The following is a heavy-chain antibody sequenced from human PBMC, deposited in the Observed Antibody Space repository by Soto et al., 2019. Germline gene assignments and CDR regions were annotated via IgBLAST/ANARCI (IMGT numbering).Heavy chain of an antibody. CDR2: ISTDRGDT. J-gene: IGHJ4*02. V-gene: IGHV1-18*01. CDR3: ARDDLNRGGKYFDY. D-gene: IGHD2-15*01. CDR1: GYSFTTHD. Sequence: ASVKVSCKASGYSFTTHDITWLRQAPGKGLEWVGGISTDRGDTIYPQNLQGRVTMTTDSSTSTVYMELKSLRSDDTAVYYCARDDLNRGGKYFDYWGQGTLVNV.